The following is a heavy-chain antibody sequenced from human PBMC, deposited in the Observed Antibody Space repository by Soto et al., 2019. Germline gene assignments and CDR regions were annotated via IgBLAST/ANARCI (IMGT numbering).Heavy chain of an antibody. Sequence: QVQLQESGPGLVKPSQTLSLTCTVSGGSISSGAYYWSCGRQPPGKGLEWIGYIYYSGSTYYNPSLKSRVNITVDTSKNQFSLKLSSVTATDTAVYYCARDNYGDTYYFDYWGQGTLVTVSS. CDR3: ARDNYGDTYYFDY. CDR2: IYYSGST. D-gene: IGHD4-17*01. V-gene: IGHV4-30-4*01. CDR1: GGSISSGAYY. J-gene: IGHJ4*02.